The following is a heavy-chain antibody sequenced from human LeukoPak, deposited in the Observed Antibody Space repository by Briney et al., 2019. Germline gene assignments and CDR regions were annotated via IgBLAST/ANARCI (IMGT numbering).Heavy chain of an antibody. J-gene: IGHJ4*02. Sequence: GASVKVSCKASSYIFTTYGISWVLQAPGQGLEWMGWINTYNGNTNYAQKLQGRVTMTTDTSTSTAYMDLRSLRSDDTAVYYCARQAGGYSSGWYQFHFDYWGQGTLVTVSS. V-gene: IGHV1-18*04. CDR1: SYIFTTYG. CDR2: INTYNGNT. D-gene: IGHD6-19*01. CDR3: ARQAGGYSSGWYQFHFDY.